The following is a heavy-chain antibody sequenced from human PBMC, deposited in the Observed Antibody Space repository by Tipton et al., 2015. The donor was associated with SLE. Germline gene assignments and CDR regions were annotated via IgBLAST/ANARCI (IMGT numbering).Heavy chain of an antibody. Sequence: TLSLTCTVSGGSISSGDYSWTWIRQHPGKGLEWIGCFSNTGSTNFNPSLKSRATISVDTSKNQFSLKLTSVTAADTAVYYCARAPYSSSSVRFDPWGQGTLVTVSS. CDR2: FSNTGST. CDR3: ARAPYSSSSVRFDP. D-gene: IGHD6-6*01. J-gene: IGHJ5*02. CDR1: GGSISSGDYS. V-gene: IGHV4-61*08.